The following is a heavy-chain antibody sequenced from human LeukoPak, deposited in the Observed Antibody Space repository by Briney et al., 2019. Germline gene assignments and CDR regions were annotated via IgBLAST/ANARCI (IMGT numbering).Heavy chain of an antibody. CDR1: GFTFSSPA. CDR3: AKQLGYCSDGSCYFPY. J-gene: IGHJ4*02. V-gene: IGHV3-23*01. CDR2: ISNNGGYT. Sequence: PGGSLRLSCAASGFTFSSPAISWVRQAPGKGLEWVSAISNNGGYTYYADSVQGRFTISRDNSKSTLCLQMNSLRAEDTAVYYCAKQLGYCSDGSCYFPYWGQGTLVTVSS. D-gene: IGHD2-15*01.